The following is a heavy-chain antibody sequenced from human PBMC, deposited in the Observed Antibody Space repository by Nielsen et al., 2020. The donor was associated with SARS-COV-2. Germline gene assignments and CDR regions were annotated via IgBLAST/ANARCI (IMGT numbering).Heavy chain of an antibody. D-gene: IGHD3-16*02. CDR1: GFTFSSYG. CDR3: AGHLSWYGMDV. CDR2: IWYDGSNK. Sequence: GESLKISCAASGFTFSSYGTHWVRQAPGKGLEWVAVIWYDGSNKYYADSVKGRFTISRDNSKNTLYLQMNSLRAEDTAVYYCAGHLSWYGMDVWGQGTTVTVSS. V-gene: IGHV3-33*01. J-gene: IGHJ6*02.